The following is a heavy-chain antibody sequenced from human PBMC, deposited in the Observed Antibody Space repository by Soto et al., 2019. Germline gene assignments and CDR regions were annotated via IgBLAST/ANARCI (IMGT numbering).Heavy chain of an antibody. D-gene: IGHD3-3*01. V-gene: IGHV4-31*03. Sequence: SETLSLTCTVSGGPISSGGYYWSWIRQHPGKGLELIGYIYYSGSTYYNPSLKSRVTISVDTSKNQFSLKLSSVTAADTAVYYCARGQARMSNYYDFWSGYPPDYYMDVWGKGTTVTVSS. CDR3: ARGQARMSNYYDFWSGYPPDYYMDV. CDR1: GGPISSGGYY. J-gene: IGHJ6*03. CDR2: IYYSGST.